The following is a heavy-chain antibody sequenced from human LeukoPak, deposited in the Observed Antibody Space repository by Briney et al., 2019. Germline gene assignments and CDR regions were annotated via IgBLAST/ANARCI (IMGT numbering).Heavy chain of an antibody. V-gene: IGHV1-18*01. CDR1: GYTFTSYG. J-gene: IGHJ4*02. CDR2: ISAYNGNT. Sequence: ASVKVSCKASGYTFTSYGISWVRQAPGQGLEWMGWISAYNGNTNYARKFQGRVTMTRDTSTSTVYMELSSLRSEDTAVYYCARHGSGRYYPAEGRVDYWGQGTLVTVSS. CDR3: ARHGSGRYYPAEGRVDY. D-gene: IGHD3-10*01.